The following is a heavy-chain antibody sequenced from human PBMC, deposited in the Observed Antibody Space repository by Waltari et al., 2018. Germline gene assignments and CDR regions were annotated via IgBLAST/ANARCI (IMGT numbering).Heavy chain of an antibody. CDR1: GFNLSSYD. D-gene: IGHD6-19*01. J-gene: IGHJ1*01. CDR3: AREEQWQVRGAEYFQH. CDR2: ISYDGSN. V-gene: IGHV3-30-3*01. Sequence: QVQLVESGGGVVQPGRSLRLSCAASGFNLSSYDMHWVRQAPGKGLECVAVISYDGSNYYADSVKGRFTISRDKSKNTLYLQMNSLRAEDTAVYYCAREEQWQVRGAEYFQHWGQGTLVTVSS.